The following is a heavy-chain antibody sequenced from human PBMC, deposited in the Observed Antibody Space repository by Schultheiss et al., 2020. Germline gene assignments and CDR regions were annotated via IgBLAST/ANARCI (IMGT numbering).Heavy chain of an antibody. CDR1: GGSGGSIRSNNYY. V-gene: IGHV4-39*01. J-gene: IGHJ5*02. CDR3: ARRGWVGPENWFDP. CDR2: IYYSGST. D-gene: IGHD1-26*01. Sequence: SATLSLTFTVSGGSGGSIRSNNYYWEWIRQPPGKGLEWIASIYYSGSTYYNPSLKSRVTISVDMPKNQFSLKLTSVTAADTAIYYCARRGWVGPENWFDPWGQGALVTVSS.